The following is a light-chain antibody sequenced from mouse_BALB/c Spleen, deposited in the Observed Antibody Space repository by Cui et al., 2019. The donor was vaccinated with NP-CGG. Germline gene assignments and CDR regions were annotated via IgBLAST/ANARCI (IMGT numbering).Light chain of an antibody. Sequence: QAVVTQDCALSPSPGETVTLTCRSSTGTVTTTNYANWVQEKPDHLFTGLIGGTNNRAPGVPARFSGSLIGDKAALTITGAQTEDEAIYFCALWYSNHWVFGGGTKLTVL. CDR1: TGTVTTTNY. J-gene: IGLJ1*01. CDR2: GTN. CDR3: ALWYSNHWV. V-gene: IGLV1*01.